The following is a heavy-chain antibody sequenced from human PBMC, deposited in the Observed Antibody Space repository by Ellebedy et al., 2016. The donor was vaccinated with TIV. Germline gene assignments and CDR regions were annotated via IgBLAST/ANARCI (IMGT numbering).Heavy chain of an antibody. CDR2: IHYSGIT. D-gene: IGHD3-9*01. CDR3: ARLYFDISTGFYRDS. CDR1: GGSISSYF. J-gene: IGHJ4*02. Sequence: SETLSLTCTVSGGSISSYFWGWVRQPPGKGLEWIGYIHYSGITNYNPSLKSRVIMSVDTSKNQFSLNLSSVTAADTAVYYCARLYFDISTGFYRDSWGPGTLVTVSS. V-gene: IGHV4-59*08.